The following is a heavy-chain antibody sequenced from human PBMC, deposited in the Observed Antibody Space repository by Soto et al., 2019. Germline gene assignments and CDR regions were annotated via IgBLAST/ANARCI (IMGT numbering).Heavy chain of an antibody. CDR1: GGSFSGYY. Sequence: SETLSLTCAVYGGSFSGYYWSWIRQPPGKGLEWIGEINHSGSTNYNPSLKSRVTISVDTSKNQFSLKLSSVTAADKAVYYCARGSSIAARRWFDPWGQGTLVPVSS. J-gene: IGHJ5*02. D-gene: IGHD6-6*01. CDR3: ARGSSIAARRWFDP. CDR2: INHSGST. V-gene: IGHV4-34*01.